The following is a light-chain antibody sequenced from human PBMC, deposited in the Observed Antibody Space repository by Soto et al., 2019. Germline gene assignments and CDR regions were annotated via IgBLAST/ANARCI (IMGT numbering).Light chain of an antibody. V-gene: IGKV3-11*01. CDR3: QQRRDWPLT. J-gene: IGKJ4*01. CDR2: DAS. CDR1: QSVSRF. Sequence: EIVLTQSPATLSLSPGERATLSCRASQSVSRFLAWYQQKPGQAPRLLIYDASNRATGIPARFSGSGSGTYFTLTISSLETEDFAVYYCQQRRDWPLTFGGGTKVEIK.